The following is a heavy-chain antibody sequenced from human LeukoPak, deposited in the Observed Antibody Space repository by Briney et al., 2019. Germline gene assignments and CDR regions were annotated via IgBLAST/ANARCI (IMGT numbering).Heavy chain of an antibody. Sequence: PGGSLRLSCAASGFTFSSYSMNWVRQAPGKGLEWVSSISSSSSYIYYADSVKGRFTISRDNAKNSLYLQMNSLRSDDTAVYYCARDFGGSYSWFDPWGQGTLVTVSS. D-gene: IGHD1-26*01. CDR1: GFTFSSYS. CDR2: ISSSSSYI. CDR3: ARDFGGSYSWFDP. J-gene: IGHJ5*02. V-gene: IGHV3-21*04.